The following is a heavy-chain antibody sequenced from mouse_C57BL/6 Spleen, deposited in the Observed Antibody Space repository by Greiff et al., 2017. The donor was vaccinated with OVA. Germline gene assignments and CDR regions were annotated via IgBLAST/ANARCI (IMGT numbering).Heavy chain of an antibody. CDR1: GYAFSSSW. J-gene: IGHJ4*01. D-gene: IGHD1-1*01. V-gene: IGHV1-82*01. Sequence: VKLMESGPELVKPGASVKISCKASGYAFSSSWMNWVKQRPGKGLEWIGRIYPGDGDTNYNGTFKGKATLTADKSSSTAYMQLSSLTSEDSAVYFCARGGYYGSYYAMDYWGQGTSVTVSS. CDR2: IYPGDGDT. CDR3: ARGGYYGSYYAMDY.